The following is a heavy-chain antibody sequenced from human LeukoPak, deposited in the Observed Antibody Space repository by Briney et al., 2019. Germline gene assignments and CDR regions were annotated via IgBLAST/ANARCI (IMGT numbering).Heavy chain of an antibody. CDR3: ASRGYTYGYGQDY. Sequence: GGSLRLSCAASGFTFSSYGMHWVRQAPGKGLEWVALIWYDGNNKYYADSVKGRFTISRDNSKNTLYLQMNSLRAEDTAVYYCASRGYTYGYGQDYWGQGTLVTVSS. J-gene: IGHJ4*02. CDR1: GFTFSSYG. D-gene: IGHD5-18*01. CDR2: IWYDGNNK. V-gene: IGHV3-33*01.